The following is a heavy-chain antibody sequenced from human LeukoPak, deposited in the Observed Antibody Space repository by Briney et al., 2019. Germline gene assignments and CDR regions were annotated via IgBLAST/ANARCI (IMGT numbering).Heavy chain of an antibody. Sequence: PSETLSLTCAVHGGSFSGYYWSWIRQPPGKGLEWIGEINHSGSTNYNPSLKSRVTISVDTSKNQFSLKLSSVTAADTAVYYCARGYDYVWGSYRSPYYFDYWGQGTLVTVSS. CDR3: ARGYDYVWGSYRSPYYFDY. CDR1: GGSFSGYY. D-gene: IGHD3-16*02. J-gene: IGHJ4*02. V-gene: IGHV4-34*01. CDR2: INHSGST.